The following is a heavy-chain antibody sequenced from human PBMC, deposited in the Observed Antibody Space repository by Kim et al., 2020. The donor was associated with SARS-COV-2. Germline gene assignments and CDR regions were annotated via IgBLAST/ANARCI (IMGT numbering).Heavy chain of an antibody. V-gene: IGHV3-48*02. J-gene: IGHJ4*02. CDR3: ARGGSRLIDY. CDR2: ISSSSSTI. Sequence: LSLTCAASGFTFSSYSINWVRQAPGKGLDWVSYISSSSSTIYYADSVKGRFTISRDNAKNSVYLQVNSLRDEDTAVYYCARGGSRLIDYWGQGNLVT. CDR1: GFTFSSYS. D-gene: IGHD1-26*01.